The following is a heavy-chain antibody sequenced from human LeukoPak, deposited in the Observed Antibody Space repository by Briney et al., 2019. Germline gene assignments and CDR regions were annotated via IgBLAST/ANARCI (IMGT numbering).Heavy chain of an antibody. CDR2: INHSGST. D-gene: IGHD3-3*01. J-gene: IGHJ5*02. V-gene: IGHV4-34*01. CDR3: ARGRGRPTIFGVVIQNWFDP. Sequence: PSETLSLTCAVYGGSLSGYYWSWIRQPPGKGLEWIGEINHSGSTNYNPSLKSRVTISVDTSKNQFSLELSSVTAADTAVYYCARGRGRPTIFGVVIQNWFDPWGQGTLVTVSS. CDR1: GGSLSGYY.